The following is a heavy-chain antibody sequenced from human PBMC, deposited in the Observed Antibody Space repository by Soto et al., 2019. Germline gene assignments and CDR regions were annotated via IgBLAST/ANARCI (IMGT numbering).Heavy chain of an antibody. Sequence: EVQVVESGGGLVKPGGSLRLSCAASGFTFSSSSMNWVRQAPGKGLEWVSSISSGSGFIYYADSVKGRFTISRENAKNSLYLQMNSLRAEDTALYYCASFRAATGYHNGLDVWGQGTIVTVSS. CDR2: ISSGSGFI. CDR1: GFTFSSSS. CDR3: ASFRAATGYHNGLDV. D-gene: IGHD2-15*01. V-gene: IGHV3-21*01. J-gene: IGHJ6*02.